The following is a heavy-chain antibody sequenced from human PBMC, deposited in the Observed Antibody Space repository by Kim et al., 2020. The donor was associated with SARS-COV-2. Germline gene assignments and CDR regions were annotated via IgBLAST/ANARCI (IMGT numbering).Heavy chain of an antibody. CDR2: FDPEDGET. Sequence: ASVKVSCKVSRYTLTELSMHWVRQAPGKGLEWMGGFDPEDGETIYAQKFQGRVTMTEDTSTDTAYMELSSLRSEDTAVYYCATRYCSSTSCIPGYYGMDVWGQGTTVTVSS. CDR3: ATRYCSSTSCIPGYYGMDV. V-gene: IGHV1-24*01. J-gene: IGHJ6*02. D-gene: IGHD2-2*01. CDR1: RYTLTELS.